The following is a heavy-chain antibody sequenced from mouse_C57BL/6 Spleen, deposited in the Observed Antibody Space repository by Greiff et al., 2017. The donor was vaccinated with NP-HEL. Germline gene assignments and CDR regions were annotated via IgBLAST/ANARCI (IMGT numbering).Heavy chain of an antibody. D-gene: IGHD2-5*01. Sequence: QVHVKQPGAELVKPGASVKMSCKASGYTFTSYWITWVKQRPGQGLEWIGDIYPGSGSTNYNEKFKSKATLTVDTSSSTAYMQLSSLTSEDSAVYYCAGYYSNSTFDYWGQGTTLTVSS. V-gene: IGHV1-55*01. CDR2: IYPGSGST. CDR1: GYTFTSYW. J-gene: IGHJ2*01. CDR3: AGYYSNSTFDY.